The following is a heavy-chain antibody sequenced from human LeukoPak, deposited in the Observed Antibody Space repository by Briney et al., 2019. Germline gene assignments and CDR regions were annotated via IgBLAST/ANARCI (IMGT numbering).Heavy chain of an antibody. J-gene: IGHJ4*02. Sequence: SVKVSCKASGGTFSSYAISWVRQAPGQGLEWMGRIIPMLGIANYAQKLQGRVTITADKSTSTAYMEVSSLRSEDTAVYYCARGPLYGDYRHHFDYWGQGTLVTVSS. CDR3: ARGPLYGDYRHHFDY. D-gene: IGHD4-17*01. CDR1: GGTFSSYA. CDR2: IIPMLGIA. V-gene: IGHV1-69*04.